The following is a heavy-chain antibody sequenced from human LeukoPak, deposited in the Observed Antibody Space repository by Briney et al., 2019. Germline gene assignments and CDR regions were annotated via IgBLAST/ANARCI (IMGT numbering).Heavy chain of an antibody. Sequence: PSETLSLTCAVPGASMISSHWWSWVRQPPGKGLEWIGEIYHGGSANYNSSLKSRVAMSVDKSNNQFSLILNSVTAADTAVYSCARVGTSRVFDPWGQGILVTVSS. V-gene: IGHV4-4*02. CDR1: GASMISSHW. CDR3: ARVGTSRVFDP. D-gene: IGHD7-27*01. J-gene: IGHJ5*02. CDR2: IYHGGSA.